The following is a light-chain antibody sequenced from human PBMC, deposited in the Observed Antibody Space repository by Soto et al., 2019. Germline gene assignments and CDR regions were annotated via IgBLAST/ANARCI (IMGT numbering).Light chain of an antibody. V-gene: IGLV1-51*01. CDR1: SSNIGSNY. CDR2: DKN. CDR3: GAWDHVLNVGV. J-gene: IGLJ3*02. Sequence: QSVLTQPPSVSAAPGQNGIISCSGSSSNIGSNYVSWYQQLPGTAPKLLSYDKNERPSGITDRLSASKSGTSASLVITGLQSGEEADYYCGAWDHVLNVGVFGGGTKLTVL.